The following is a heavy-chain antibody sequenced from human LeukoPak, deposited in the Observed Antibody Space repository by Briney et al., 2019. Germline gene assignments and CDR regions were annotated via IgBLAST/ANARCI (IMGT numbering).Heavy chain of an antibody. Sequence: GGSLRLSCAASGFTFSSYAMSWVRQAPGKGLEWVAVISYDGNNKYYADSVKGRFTISRDNSKNTLFLQMNSLRAEDTAVYYCAKGVDYCSGGSCPADYWGPGTLVTVSS. J-gene: IGHJ4*02. CDR3: AKGVDYCSGGSCPADY. V-gene: IGHV3-30*18. CDR2: ISYDGNNK. CDR1: GFTFSSYA. D-gene: IGHD2-15*01.